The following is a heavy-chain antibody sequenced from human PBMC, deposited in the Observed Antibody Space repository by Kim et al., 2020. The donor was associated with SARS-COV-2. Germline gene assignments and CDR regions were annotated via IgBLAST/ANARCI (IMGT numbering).Heavy chain of an antibody. Sequence: SETLSLTCAVYGGSFSGYYWSWIRQPPGKWLEWIGEINHSGSTNYNPSLKSRVTISVDTSKNQFSLKLSSVTAADTAVYYCPRGTRGILTGSDWFDPWG. CDR3: PRGTRGILTGSDWFDP. J-gene: IGHJ5*02. CDR1: GGSFSGYY. V-gene: IGHV4-34*01. CDR2: INHSGST. D-gene: IGHD3-9*01.